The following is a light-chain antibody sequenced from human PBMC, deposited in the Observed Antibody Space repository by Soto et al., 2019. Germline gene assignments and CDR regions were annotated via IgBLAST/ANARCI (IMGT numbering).Light chain of an antibody. Sequence: QSVLTQPASVSGSPGQSITISCTGTSSDVGSYNLVSWYQQHPGKAPKLMIYEVSKRPSGVSNRFSGSKSGNTASLTISGLQAEDEADYYCCSYAGSSTRFGGGTKVTVL. CDR1: SSDVGSYNL. CDR3: CSYAGSSTR. CDR2: EVS. J-gene: IGLJ2*01. V-gene: IGLV2-23*02.